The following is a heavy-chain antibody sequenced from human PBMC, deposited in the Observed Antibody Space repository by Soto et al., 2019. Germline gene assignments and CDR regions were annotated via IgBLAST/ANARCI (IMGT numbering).Heavy chain of an antibody. D-gene: IGHD3-3*01. CDR1: GFNCNSYG. J-gene: IGHJ5*02. V-gene: IGHV3-30*03. CDR3: ARESRFLKWLSLNWFDP. CDR2: ISHDGSKT. Sequence: SLRLSCAASGFNCNSYGIHWVRQATGKGLEWVAVISHDGSKTNYADSVKGRVTISRDNSKDTVYLQMNSLRDEDTAVYYCARESRFLKWLSLNWFDPWGQGTLDTVSS.